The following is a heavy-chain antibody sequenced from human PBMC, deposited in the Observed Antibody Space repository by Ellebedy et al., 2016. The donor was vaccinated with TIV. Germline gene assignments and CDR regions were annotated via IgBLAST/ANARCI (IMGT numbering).Heavy chain of an antibody. CDR3: ARDPMIWIFDY. J-gene: IGHJ4*02. CDR2: INSRYSSI. D-gene: IGHD3/OR15-3a*01. CDR1: GFTFSSYS. V-gene: IGHV3-48*04. Sequence: PGGSLRLSCAASGFTFSSYSMNRVRQAPGKGLEWISYINSRYSSISYADSVKGRFTISRDNAKNELYLQMNSLRADDTAVYYCARDPMIWIFDYWGQGTLVTVSS.